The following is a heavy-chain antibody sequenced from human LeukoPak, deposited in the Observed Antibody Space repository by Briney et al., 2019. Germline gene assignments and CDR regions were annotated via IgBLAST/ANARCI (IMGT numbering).Heavy chain of an antibody. CDR2: INHSGST. D-gene: IGHD3-22*01. J-gene: IGHJ5*02. CDR1: GGSFSGYY. Sequence: SETLSLTCAVYGGSFSGYYWSWIRQPPGKGLEWIGEINHSGSTNYNPSLKSRVTISVDTSKNQFSLKLSSATAADTAVYYCASRITMIVVAQGRFDPSGQGTLVTVSS. CDR3: ASRITMIVVAQGRFDP. V-gene: IGHV4-34*01.